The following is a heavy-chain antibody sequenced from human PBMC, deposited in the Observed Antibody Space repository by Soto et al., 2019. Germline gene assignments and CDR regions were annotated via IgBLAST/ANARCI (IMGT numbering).Heavy chain of an antibody. D-gene: IGHD3-10*01. Sequence: PGGSLRLSCAASGFTFSSYSMNWVRQAPGKGLEWVSSISSSSSYIYYADSVKGRFTISRDNAKNSLYLQMNSLRAEDTAVYYCARERGSWSYYNYYGMDVWGQGTTVTVSS. V-gene: IGHV3-21*01. CDR2: ISSSSSYI. CDR3: ARERGSWSYYNYYGMDV. CDR1: GFTFSSYS. J-gene: IGHJ6*02.